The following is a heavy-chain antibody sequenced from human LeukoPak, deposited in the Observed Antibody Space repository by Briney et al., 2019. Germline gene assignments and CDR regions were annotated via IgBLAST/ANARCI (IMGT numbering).Heavy chain of an antibody. D-gene: IGHD1-26*01. Sequence: GGSLRLSCAASGFTFSGYWIHWIRQGPGKGLLCVSRINSDGTSTAYADSVKGRFTISRDNAKNTVYLQMNSLRAEDTAVYYCARDISDDYWGQGTLVTVSS. CDR1: GFTFSGYW. J-gene: IGHJ4*02. CDR2: INSDGTST. V-gene: IGHV3-74*03. CDR3: ARDISDDY.